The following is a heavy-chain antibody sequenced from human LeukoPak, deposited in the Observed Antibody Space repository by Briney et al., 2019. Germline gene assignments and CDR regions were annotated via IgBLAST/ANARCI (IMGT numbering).Heavy chain of an antibody. CDR3: VVKMAH. CDR1: GGSFSGYY. J-gene: IGHJ4*02. Sequence: RASETLSLTCAVYGGSFSGYYWSWIRQPPGKGLEWIGEINHSGSTNYNPSLKSRVTISVDTSKNQFSLKLSSVTAADTAVYYCVVKMAHWGQGTLVTVSS. CDR2: INHSGST. V-gene: IGHV4-34*01. D-gene: IGHD5-24*01.